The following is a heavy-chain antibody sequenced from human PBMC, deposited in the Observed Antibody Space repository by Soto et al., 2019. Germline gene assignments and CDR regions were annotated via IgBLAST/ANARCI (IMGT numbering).Heavy chain of an antibody. Sequence: EAQLVESGGGLVQPGTSLRLSCAASGFTLHSYAMHWVRQAPGKGLEWVSGIYWNSDRIDYADSVKGRFTISRDNAKKALYLQMNGLRAEDTALYYCIKDISPGGLDDWGQGTLVIVSS. CDR3: IKDISPGGLDD. D-gene: IGHD3-16*01. V-gene: IGHV3-9*01. CDR2: IYWNSDRI. CDR1: GFTLHSYA. J-gene: IGHJ4*02.